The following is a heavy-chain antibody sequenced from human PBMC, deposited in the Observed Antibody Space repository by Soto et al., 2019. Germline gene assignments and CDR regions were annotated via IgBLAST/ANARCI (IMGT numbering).Heavy chain of an antibody. J-gene: IGHJ3*02. CDR2: IYYSGST. D-gene: IGHD3-3*01. Sequence: TMDITCTVSGGSISSGGYYWSWISQHPGKGLEWIGYIYYSGSTYYNPSLKSRVTISVDTSKNQFSLKLSSVTAADTAVYYCARDRYYDFWSGYRPLNAFDIWGQATLVPV. CDR3: ARDRYYDFWSGYRPLNAFDI. CDR1: GGSISSGGYY. V-gene: IGHV4-31*03.